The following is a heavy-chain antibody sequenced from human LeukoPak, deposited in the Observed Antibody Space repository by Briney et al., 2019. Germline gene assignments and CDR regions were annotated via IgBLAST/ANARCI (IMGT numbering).Heavy chain of an antibody. CDR2: INPNSGGT. CDR3: LFYCSGGSDTDY. CDR1: GYTFTGYY. J-gene: IGHJ4*02. V-gene: IGHV1-2*06. Sequence: ASVKLSCKASGYTFTGYYMHWVRQAPGQGLEWMARINPNSGGTNYAQKFQGRVTMTRDTSINTAYMQMNSLRADDTAVYYCLFYCSGGSDTDYWGQGTLVTVSS. D-gene: IGHD2-15*01.